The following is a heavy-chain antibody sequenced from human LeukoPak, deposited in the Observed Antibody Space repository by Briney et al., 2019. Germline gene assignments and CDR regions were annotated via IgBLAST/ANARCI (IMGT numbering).Heavy chain of an antibody. J-gene: IGHJ4*02. Sequence: GGSLRLSCAASGFTFSNYEMHWVRQAPGKGLEWVSSISSSSSYIYYADSVKGRFTISRDNAKNSLYLQMNSLRAEDTAVYYCARATVAAAYDYWGQGTLVTVSS. CDR1: GFTFSNYE. CDR3: ARATVAAAYDY. CDR2: ISSSSSYI. D-gene: IGHD6-13*01. V-gene: IGHV3-21*01.